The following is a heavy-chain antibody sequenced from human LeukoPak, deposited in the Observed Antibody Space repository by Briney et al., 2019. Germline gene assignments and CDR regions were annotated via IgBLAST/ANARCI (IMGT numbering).Heavy chain of an antibody. CDR3: AKSGLNRFDY. CDR1: GFTFSSYE. V-gene: IGHV3-48*03. CDR2: ISSSGSTI. Sequence: QPGGSLRLSCAASGFTFSSYEMNWVRQAPGKGLEWVSYISSSGSTIYYADSVKGRFTISRDDSKNTLYLQMNSLRAEDTAVYYCAKSGLNRFDYWGQGTLVTVSS. J-gene: IGHJ4*02. D-gene: IGHD2-15*01.